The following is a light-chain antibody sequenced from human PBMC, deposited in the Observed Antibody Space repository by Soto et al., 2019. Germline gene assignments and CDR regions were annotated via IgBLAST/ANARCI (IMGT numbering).Light chain of an antibody. V-gene: IGKV1-39*01. CDR2: AAS. CDR1: QSISNH. CDR3: QQYYSFIWT. J-gene: IGKJ1*01. Sequence: DIQMTQSPSSLSASVSDIAIITCRASQSISNHLNWYQQKPGKAPKLLIFAASSLQSGVPSRFRGSEYGTELTIIISSLQTDDFETYYCQQYYSFIWTFGQGTKVDIK.